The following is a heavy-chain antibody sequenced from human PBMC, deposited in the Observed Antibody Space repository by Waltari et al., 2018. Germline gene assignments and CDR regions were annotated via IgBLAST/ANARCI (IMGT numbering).Heavy chain of an antibody. CDR1: GGTFSSYA. D-gene: IGHD6-19*01. V-gene: IGHV1-69*12. Sequence: QVQLVQSGAAVTKPGSSVTVPCKASGGTFSSYAIRWGRQAPGQGLEWMGGISPIFGTANYAQKFQGRVTITADESTSTAYMELSSLRSEDTAVYYCAQAVAGTNAFDIWGQGTMVTVSS. CDR2: ISPIFGTA. J-gene: IGHJ3*02. CDR3: AQAVAGTNAFDI.